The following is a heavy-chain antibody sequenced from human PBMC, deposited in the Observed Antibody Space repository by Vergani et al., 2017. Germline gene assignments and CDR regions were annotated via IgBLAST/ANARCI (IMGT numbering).Heavy chain of an antibody. CDR2: IWYDGSNK. CDR3: ARVVPAAIAAEFYYYYYYMDV. J-gene: IGHJ6*03. V-gene: IGHV3-33*01. CDR1: GFTFSSYG. Sequence: QVQLVESGGGVVQPGRSLRLSCAASGFTFSSYGMHWVRQAPGKGLEWVAVIWYDGSNKYYADSVKGRFTISRDNSTKTLYLQMNSLRAEDTAVYYCARVVPAAIAAEFYYYYYYMDVWGKGTTVTVSS. D-gene: IGHD2-2*02.